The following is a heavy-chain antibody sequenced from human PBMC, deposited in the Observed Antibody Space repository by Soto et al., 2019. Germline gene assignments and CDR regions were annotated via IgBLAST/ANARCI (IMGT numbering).Heavy chain of an antibody. Sequence: QITLKESGPTLVKPTQTLTLTCTFSGFSLSTSGVGVGWIRQPPGKALEWLALIYWDDDKRYSPSLKSRLTITKDASKNQEHLTMTNMDPVDTATYYCAHLHSSGYTIPNYYYYYGVDVWGQGTTVTVSS. D-gene: IGHD6-19*01. CDR3: AHLHSSGYTIPNYYYYYGVDV. V-gene: IGHV2-5*02. J-gene: IGHJ6*02. CDR1: GFSLSTSGVG. CDR2: IYWDDDK.